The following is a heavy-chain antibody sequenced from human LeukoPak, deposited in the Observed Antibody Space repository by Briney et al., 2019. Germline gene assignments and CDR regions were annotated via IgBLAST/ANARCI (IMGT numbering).Heavy chain of an antibody. CDR3: ASGMAVAATRDY. D-gene: IGHD6-19*01. CDR1: GFTFSSYA. Sequence: PGGSLRLSCAASGFTFSSYALNWVRQAPGKGLEWVSSISGSGGSTYYADSVKGRFTISRDNSKNTLYLQMNSLRAEDTAVYYCASGMAVAATRDYWGQGTLVTVSS. CDR2: ISGSGGST. J-gene: IGHJ4*02. V-gene: IGHV3-23*01.